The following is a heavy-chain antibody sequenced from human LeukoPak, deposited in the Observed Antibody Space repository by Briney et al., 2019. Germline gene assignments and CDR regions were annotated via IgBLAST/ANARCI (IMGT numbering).Heavy chain of an antibody. D-gene: IGHD3-10*01. J-gene: IGHJ5*02. CDR3: ARDQETGDRFYNWFDP. V-gene: IGHV1-2*02. Sequence: ASVTVTCMVSGYSFTGDYKHWVLEPPGRELQWMVWINSNSGGTNYAQKFQGRVTISGDTSISQAYMELRCVRSDDTAVYYCARDQETGDRFYNWFDPWGQGNLVTASS. CDR1: GYSFTGDY. CDR2: INSNSGGT.